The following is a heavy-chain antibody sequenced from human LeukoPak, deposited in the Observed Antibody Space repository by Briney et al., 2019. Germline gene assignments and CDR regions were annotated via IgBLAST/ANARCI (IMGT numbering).Heavy chain of an antibody. CDR1: GFTFSSYD. CDR3: ARGAGSDWIY. D-gene: IGHD2-21*02. CDR2: IGPAGDT. J-gene: IGHJ4*02. Sequence: GGSLRLSCAASGFTFSSYDMHWVRQVTGRGLEWVSTIGPAGDTYYSDSVKGRLTISRENAKNSLYLQINSLRAEDTAVSYCARGAGSDWIYWGQGTLVTVSS. V-gene: IGHV3-13*01.